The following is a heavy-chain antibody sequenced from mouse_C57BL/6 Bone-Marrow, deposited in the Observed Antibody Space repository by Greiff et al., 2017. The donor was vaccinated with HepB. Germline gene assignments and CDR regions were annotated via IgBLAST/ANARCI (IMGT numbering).Heavy chain of an antibody. CDR2: IWRGGST. CDR1: GFSLTSYG. J-gene: IGHJ4*01. CDR3: AKRFLLGDAMDY. V-gene: IGHV2-5*01. D-gene: IGHD2-10*02. Sequence: VQLQESGPGLVQPSQSLSITCTVSGFSLTSYGVHWVRQSPGKGLEWLGVIWRGGSTDYNAAFMSRLSITKDNSKSQVFFKMNSLQADDTAIYYCAKRFLLGDAMDYWGQGTSVTVSS.